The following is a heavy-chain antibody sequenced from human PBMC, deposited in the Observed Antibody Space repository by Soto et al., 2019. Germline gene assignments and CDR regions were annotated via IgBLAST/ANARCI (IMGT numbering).Heavy chain of an antibody. Sequence: SVKVSCKASGGTFSSYAISWVRQAPGQGLEWMGGIIPIFGTANYAQKFQGRVTITADESTSTAYMELSSLRSEDTAVYYCARVMGGPNERILEETSSSPRYYYGMDVWGQGTTVTVSS. J-gene: IGHJ6*02. CDR3: ARVMGGPNERILEETSSSPRYYYGMDV. CDR2: IIPIFGTA. D-gene: IGHD6-13*01. CDR1: GGTFSSYA. V-gene: IGHV1-69*13.